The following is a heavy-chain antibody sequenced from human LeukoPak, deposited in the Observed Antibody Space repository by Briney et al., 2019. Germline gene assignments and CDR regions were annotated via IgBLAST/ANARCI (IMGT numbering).Heavy chain of an antibody. CDR3: ARDRVPPASGVFTYYMDV. V-gene: IGHV3-30*01. J-gene: IGHJ6*03. D-gene: IGHD3-10*01. CDR1: GFTFSSNA. Sequence: EGSLRLSCAASGFTFSSNAIHWVRQAPGKGLEWVAVISYDGSKKFYADSVKGRFTISRDNSKNTLYLQMNSLRAEDTAVYSCARDRVPPASGVFTYYMDVWGKGTTVIVSS. CDR2: ISYDGSKK.